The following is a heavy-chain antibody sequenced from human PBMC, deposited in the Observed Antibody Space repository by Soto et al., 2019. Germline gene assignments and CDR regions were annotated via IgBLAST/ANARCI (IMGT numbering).Heavy chain of an antibody. Sequence: SVKVSCKASGGTFSSYTISWVRQAPGQGLEWMGRIIPILGIANYAQKFQGRVTITADKSTSTAYMELSSLRSEDTAVYYCARDPSRLAPTPLEVWYYGMEVWG. V-gene: IGHV1-69*04. CDR2: IIPILGIA. CDR1: GGTFSSYT. CDR3: ARDPSRLAPTPLEVWYYGMEV. J-gene: IGHJ6*02.